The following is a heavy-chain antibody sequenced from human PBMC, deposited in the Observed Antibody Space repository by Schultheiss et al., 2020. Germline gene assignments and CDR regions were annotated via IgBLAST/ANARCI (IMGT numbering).Heavy chain of an antibody. D-gene: IGHD3-22*01. CDR3: ARDYWHYYDSSGYYYFDY. CDR2: ISAYNGNT. Sequence: ASVKVSCKASGYTFTSYGISWVRQAPGQGLEWMGWISAYNGNTNYTQKLQGRVTMTTDTSTSTAYMELRSLRSDDTAVYYCARDYWHYYDSSGYYYFDYWGQGTLVTVS. V-gene: IGHV1-18*01. CDR1: GYTFTSYG. J-gene: IGHJ4*02.